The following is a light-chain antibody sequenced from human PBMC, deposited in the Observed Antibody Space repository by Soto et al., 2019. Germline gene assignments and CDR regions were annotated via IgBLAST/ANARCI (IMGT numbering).Light chain of an antibody. CDR2: DTS. Sequence: EIVLTQSPGNLCVSAGERATLSCRAGRRVSSRYFACSQQQPCQTPRLPIYDTSTRATGVPTRFSVSRSAAEFTLTTNSLKYEDFAVYYCQPYNNWTLTFGGGTKVDIK. CDR3: QPYNNWTLT. V-gene: IGKV3-15*01. CDR1: RRVSSRY. J-gene: IGKJ4*01.